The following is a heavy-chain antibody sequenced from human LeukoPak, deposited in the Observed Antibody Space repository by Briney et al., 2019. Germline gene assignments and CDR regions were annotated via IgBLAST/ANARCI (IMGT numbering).Heavy chain of an antibody. J-gene: IGHJ4*02. V-gene: IGHV3-9*01. CDR2: ISWNSGSI. CDR3: AKGDSSGYFAVSDY. CDR1: GFTFDDYA. D-gene: IGHD3-22*01. Sequence: GGSLRLSCAASGFTFDDYAMHWVRQAPGKGLEWVSGISWNSGSIVYADSVKGRFTISRDNAKNSLYLQMNSLRAEDTALYYCAKGDSSGYFAVSDYWGQGTLVTVSS.